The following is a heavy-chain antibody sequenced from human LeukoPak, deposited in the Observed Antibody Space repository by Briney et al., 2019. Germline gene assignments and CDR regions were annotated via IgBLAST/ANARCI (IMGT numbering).Heavy chain of an antibody. CDR1: GDXVSSKSAA. CDR2: TYYRSKWFY. J-gene: IGHJ4*02. Sequence: SQTLSLTCAISGDXVSSKSAAWNWIRQSPSRGLEWLGRTYYRSKWFYDYAVSVKSRITINPDTSKNQFSLKLSSVTAADTALYYCARKGDRGSAGFFDYWGQGTLVTVSS. CDR3: ARKGDRGSAGFFDY. V-gene: IGHV6-1*01. D-gene: IGHD1-26*01.